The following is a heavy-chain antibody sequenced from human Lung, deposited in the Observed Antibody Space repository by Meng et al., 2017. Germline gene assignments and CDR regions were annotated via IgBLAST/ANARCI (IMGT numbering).Heavy chain of an antibody. D-gene: IGHD4-17*01. J-gene: IGHJ4*02. V-gene: IGHV3-74*02. CDR1: GFTFSTHW. CDR3: ARGGVTTDD. Sequence: EGALVEFGGGLVQPGGSLRLSCAASGFTFSTHWMHWVRQAPGKGLEWVSRITGDGSSTIYADSVQGRFTMSRDNAKNTLSLQMNSLRAEDTAVYYCARGGVTTDDWGQGTLVTVSS. CDR2: ITGDGSST.